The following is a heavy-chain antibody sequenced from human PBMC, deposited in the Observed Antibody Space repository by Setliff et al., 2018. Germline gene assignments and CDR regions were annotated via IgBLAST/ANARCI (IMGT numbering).Heavy chain of an antibody. D-gene: IGHD6-13*01. CDR1: GFSFSDST. V-gene: IGHV3-73*01. CDR3: ARSRYTNRWYEMSAMDV. Sequence: GGSLRLSCAASGFSFSDSTMDWVRQASGKGLEWLGRIRSKDESYATEYAASVKGRFTISRDDSKNTLYLQMNSLRPEDTALYYCARSRYTNRWYEMSAMDVWGKGTTVTVSS. CDR2: IRSKDESYAT. J-gene: IGHJ6*03.